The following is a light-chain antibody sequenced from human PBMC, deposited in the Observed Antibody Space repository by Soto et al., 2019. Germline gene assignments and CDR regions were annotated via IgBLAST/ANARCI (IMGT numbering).Light chain of an antibody. CDR3: QQYHNWGE. Sequence: EIVMTQSPATLSVSPGERVTLSCRASQSVSSNLAWYQQKPGQAPRLLIYGASTRATGIPARFSGSGSGTEFTLTISSLQSEDLAVYYCQQYHNWGEFGQGTKVDIK. J-gene: IGKJ1*01. CDR1: QSVSSN. V-gene: IGKV3-15*01. CDR2: GAS.